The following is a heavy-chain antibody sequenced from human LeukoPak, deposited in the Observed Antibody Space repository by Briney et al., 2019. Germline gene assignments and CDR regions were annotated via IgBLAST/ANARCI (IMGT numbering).Heavy chain of an antibody. CDR3: ARDRLHYGEYEKTFDY. CDR2: ISYSSSTI. D-gene: IGHD4-17*01. V-gene: IGHV3-48*01. Sequence: GGSLRLSCAASGFTFSSYSMDWARQAPGKGLEWVSYISYSSSTIYYADSVKGRFTISRDNAKNSLYLQMDSLRAEDTAVYYCARDRLHYGEYEKTFDYWGQGTLVTVSS. CDR1: GFTFSSYS. J-gene: IGHJ4*02.